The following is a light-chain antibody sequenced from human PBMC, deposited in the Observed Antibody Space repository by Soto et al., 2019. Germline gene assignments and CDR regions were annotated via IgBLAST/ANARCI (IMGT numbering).Light chain of an antibody. CDR2: DVS. V-gene: IGLV2-23*02. Sequence: QSALTQPASVSGSPGQSITISCTGTSRDVGSYNLVSWYQQHPGKAPKLIIYDVSKRPSGVSNRFYGSKSGNTASLTISGLQAEDEADYYCCSYADNSRVFGGGTKVTVL. CDR3: CSYADNSRV. CDR1: SRDVGSYNL. J-gene: IGLJ3*02.